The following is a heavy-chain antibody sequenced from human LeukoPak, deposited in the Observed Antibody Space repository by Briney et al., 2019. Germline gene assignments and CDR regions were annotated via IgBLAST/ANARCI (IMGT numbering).Heavy chain of an antibody. CDR2: ISSSGNTI. D-gene: IGHD4-23*01. Sequence: GGSLRLSCAASGFTFSDYYMSWIRQAPGKGLEWVSYISSSGNTIYYGDSVKGRFTISRDNAKNSLYLQMNSLRAEDTAVYYCARGHYGGGDNDAFDIWGQGTMVTVSS. CDR1: GFTFSDYY. CDR3: ARGHYGGGDNDAFDI. J-gene: IGHJ3*02. V-gene: IGHV3-11*04.